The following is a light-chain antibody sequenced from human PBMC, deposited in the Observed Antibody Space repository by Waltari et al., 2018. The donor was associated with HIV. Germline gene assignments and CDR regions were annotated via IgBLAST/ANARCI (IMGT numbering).Light chain of an antibody. CDR3: CSYAGSYTWV. J-gene: IGLJ3*02. CDR1: SSAVGGYNY. V-gene: IGLV2-11*01. CDR2: DVS. Sequence: QSALTQPRPVSGSPGQSVTISCTGTSSAVGGYNYVSWYQQHPGKAPKLMIYDVSKRPSGVPDRFSGSKSGNTASLTISGLQAEDEADYYCCSYAGSYTWVFGGGTKLTVL.